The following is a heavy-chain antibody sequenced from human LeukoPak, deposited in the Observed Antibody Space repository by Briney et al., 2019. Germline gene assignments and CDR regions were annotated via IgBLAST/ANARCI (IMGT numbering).Heavy chain of an antibody. CDR1: GYRFTTYW. CDR2: IHPGDSDT. V-gene: IGHV5-51*01. Sequence: GESLKISCRGSGYRFTTYWIGWVRQMPGKGLEWMGIIHPGDSDTRYSPSFQGHVTMSADTSINTAYPQWSSLKASDTAMYYCARREGCSRSSCPPDYWGQGTLVTVSS. CDR3: ARREGCSRSSCPPDY. J-gene: IGHJ4*02. D-gene: IGHD2-2*01.